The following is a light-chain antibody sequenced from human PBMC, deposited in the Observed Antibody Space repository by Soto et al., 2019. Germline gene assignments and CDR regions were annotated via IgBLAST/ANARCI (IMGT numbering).Light chain of an antibody. Sequence: QSVLTQPPSASGSPGQSVTISCTGTSSDVGSYRFVSWYQQHPGKAPKLLIYEVSKRPSGVPDRFSASTSGNTASLTVSGLQADDEADYYCSSYAGNNNVIFGGGTKVTDL. CDR1: SSDVGSYRF. J-gene: IGLJ2*01. CDR3: SSYAGNNNVI. V-gene: IGLV2-8*01. CDR2: EVS.